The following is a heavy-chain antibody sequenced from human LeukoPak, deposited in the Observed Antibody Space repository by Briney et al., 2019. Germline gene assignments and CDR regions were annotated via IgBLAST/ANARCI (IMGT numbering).Heavy chain of an antibody. CDR3: ARGGWSTVATNDIDY. CDR1: GGSISSGGYY. CDR2: IYYSGST. J-gene: IGHJ4*02. V-gene: IGHV4-31*03. D-gene: IGHD5-12*01. Sequence: PSQTLSLTCTVSGGSISSGGYYWSWIRQHPGKGLEWIGYIYYSGSTYYNPSLKSRVTISVDTSKNQFSLKLSSVTAADTAVYYCARGGWSTVATNDIDYWGQGTLVTVSS.